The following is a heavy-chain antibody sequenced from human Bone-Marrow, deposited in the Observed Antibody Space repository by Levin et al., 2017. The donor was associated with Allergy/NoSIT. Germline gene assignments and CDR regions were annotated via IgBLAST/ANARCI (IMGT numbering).Heavy chain of an antibody. CDR2: ICSSGTT. V-gene: IGHV4-39*02. CDR1: GDSISRNNCY. J-gene: IGHJ4*02. D-gene: IGHD1/OR15-1a*01. CDR3: AKDVGHWDIDF. Sequence: GSLRLSCTVSGDSISRNNCYWGWVRQPPGKGLEWIGSICSSGTTQYTPSLMSRATILVDTSKNHYSLTLTSVTAADTSVYYCAKDVGHWDIDFWGQGTLVTVSS.